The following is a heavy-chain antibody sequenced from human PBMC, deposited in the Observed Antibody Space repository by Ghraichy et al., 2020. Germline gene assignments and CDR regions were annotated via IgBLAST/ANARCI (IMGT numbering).Heavy chain of an antibody. CDR3: ATSGSYY. J-gene: IGHJ4*02. CDR2: IYTSGST. V-gene: IGHV4-61*02. CDR1: GGSISSGSYY. Sequence: SETLSLTCTVSGGSISSGSYYWSWIRQPAGKGLEWIGRIYTSGSTNYNPSLKSRVTISVDTSKNQFSLKLSSVTAADTAVYYCATSGSYYWGQGTLVTVSS. D-gene: IGHD6-19*01.